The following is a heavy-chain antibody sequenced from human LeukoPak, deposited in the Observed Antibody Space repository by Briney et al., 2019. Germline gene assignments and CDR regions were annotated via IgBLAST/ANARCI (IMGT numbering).Heavy chain of an antibody. CDR3: LYCSGGSCFSYGMDV. J-gene: IGHJ6*02. CDR1: GYTFTSYD. V-gene: IGHV1-8*01. CDR2: MNPNSGNT. Sequence: GASVKVSCKASGYTFTSYDINWVRQATGQGLEWMGWMNPNSGNTGYAQNFQGRVTMTRNTSISTAYMELSSLGSEDTAVYYCLYCSGGSCFSYGMDVWGQGTTVTVSS. D-gene: IGHD2-15*01.